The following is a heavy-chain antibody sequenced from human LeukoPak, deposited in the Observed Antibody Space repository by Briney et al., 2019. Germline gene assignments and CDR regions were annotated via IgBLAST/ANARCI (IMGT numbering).Heavy chain of an antibody. CDR1: GFTFTSSA. CDR2: IVVGSGNT. V-gene: IGHV1-58*01. J-gene: IGHJ4*02. CDR3: AAWYDSSGYPDY. D-gene: IGHD3-22*01. Sequence: SVKVSCKASGFTFTSSAVQLVRQARGQRLEWIGWIVVGSGNTNYAQKFQERVTITRDMSTSTAYMELSSLRSEDTAVYYCAAWYDSSGYPDYWGQGTLVTVSS.